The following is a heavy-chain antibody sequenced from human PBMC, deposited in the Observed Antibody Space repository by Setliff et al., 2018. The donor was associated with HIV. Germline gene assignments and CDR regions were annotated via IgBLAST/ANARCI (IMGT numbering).Heavy chain of an antibody. Sequence: SETLSLTCTVSGGLINSHYWNWIRQPAGKGLEWIGRIYTSGSTDYNPSLKSRVTMSVDTSKNQFSLKLSSVTAADTAVYYCARGGYYYYFGVDVWGQGTTVTVSS. D-gene: IGHD3-16*01. CDR3: ARGGYYYYFGVDV. CDR2: IYTSGST. CDR1: GGLINSHY. V-gene: IGHV4-4*07. J-gene: IGHJ6*02.